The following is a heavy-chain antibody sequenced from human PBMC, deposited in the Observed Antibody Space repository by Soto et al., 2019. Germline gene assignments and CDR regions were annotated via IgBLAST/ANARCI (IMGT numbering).Heavy chain of an antibody. CDR1: GFTFSSYS. V-gene: IGHV3-21*01. CDR2: ISSSSSYI. D-gene: IGHD3-22*01. CDR3: ARGHYYDSSGLLPDI. J-gene: IGHJ3*02. Sequence: EVQLVESGGGLVKPGGSLRLSCAASGFTFSSYSMNWVRQAPGKGLEWVSSISSSSSYIYYADSVKGRFTISRDNAKNSLNLQMNSLRAEDTAVYYCARGHYYDSSGLLPDIWGQGTMVTVSS.